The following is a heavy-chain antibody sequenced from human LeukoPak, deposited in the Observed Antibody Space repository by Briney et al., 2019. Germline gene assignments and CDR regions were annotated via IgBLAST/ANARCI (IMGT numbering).Heavy chain of an antibody. CDR3: AREQEDCTNGVCYRGHAFDI. CDR1: GGSISSYY. Sequence: PSETLSLTCTVSGGSISSYYWSWIRQPPGKGLEWIGYIYYSGSTNYNPSLNSRVTISVDTSKNQFSLKLSSVTAADTAVYYCAREQEDCTNGVCYRGHAFDIWGQGTVVTVSS. CDR2: IYYSGST. D-gene: IGHD2-8*01. J-gene: IGHJ3*02. V-gene: IGHV4-59*01.